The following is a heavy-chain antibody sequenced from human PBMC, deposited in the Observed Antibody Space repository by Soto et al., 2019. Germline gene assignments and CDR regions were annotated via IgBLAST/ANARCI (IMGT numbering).Heavy chain of an antibody. D-gene: IGHD3-22*01. V-gene: IGHV3-48*02. J-gene: IGHJ4*02. CDR2: ISSSSSTI. CDR1: GFTFSSYS. Sequence: GGSLRLSCAASGFTFSSYSMNWVRQAPGKGLEWVSYISSSSSTIYYADSVKGRFTISRDNAKNSLYLQMNSLRDEDTAVYYCARDTYYYDSSGYYYYFDYWGQGTLVTVSS. CDR3: ARDTYYYDSSGYYYYFDY.